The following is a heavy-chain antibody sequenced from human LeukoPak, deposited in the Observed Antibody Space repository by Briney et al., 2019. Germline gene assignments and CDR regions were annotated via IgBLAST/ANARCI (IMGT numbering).Heavy chain of an antibody. CDR3: ARALVDGYKELGY. Sequence: GASVTVSCKASGYTFTTYGITWVRQAPGQGLEWMGWISAYNGNTNYAQTLQGRVTMTTDTSTSTAYMELRSLRSDDTAVYYCARALVDGYKELGYWGQGTLVTVSS. V-gene: IGHV1-18*01. J-gene: IGHJ4*02. CDR2: ISAYNGNT. D-gene: IGHD5-24*01. CDR1: GYTFTTYG.